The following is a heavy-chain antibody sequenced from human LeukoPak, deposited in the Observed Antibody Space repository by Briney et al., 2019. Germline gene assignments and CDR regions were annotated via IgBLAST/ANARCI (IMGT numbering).Heavy chain of an antibody. V-gene: IGHV3-48*03. CDR3: ARDLLRSTSAFDI. CDR1: GFTFSSYE. J-gene: IGHJ3*02. Sequence: TGGSLRLSCAASGFTFSSYEMNWVRQAPGKGLEWVSYISSSGSTIYYADSVKGRFTISRDNAKNSLYLQMNSLRAEDTAVYYCARDLLRSTSAFDIWGQGTMVTVSS. CDR2: ISSSGSTI. D-gene: IGHD2-15*01.